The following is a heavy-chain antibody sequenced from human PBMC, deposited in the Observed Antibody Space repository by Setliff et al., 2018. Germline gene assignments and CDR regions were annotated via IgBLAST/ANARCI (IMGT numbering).Heavy chain of an antibody. J-gene: IGHJ3*02. V-gene: IGHV5-51*01. Sequence: RGESLKISCKGSGYSFSNFWIGWVRQMPGKGLEWMGIIYPGDSDTRYSPSFQGQVTISADKSISTAYLQWSSLKASDTAMYYCAREGGYYDSRLDAFDIWGQGTMVTVSS. CDR2: IYPGDSDT. D-gene: IGHD3-22*01. CDR1: GYSFSNFW. CDR3: AREGGYYDSRLDAFDI.